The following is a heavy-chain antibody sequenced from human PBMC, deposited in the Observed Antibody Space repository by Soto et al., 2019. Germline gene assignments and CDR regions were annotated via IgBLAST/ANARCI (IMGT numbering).Heavy chain of an antibody. V-gene: IGHV4-30-4*01. CDR3: ARDTRIPAAVN. CDR1: GGSISSGDYY. D-gene: IGHD2-2*01. J-gene: IGHJ4*02. Sequence: PSETLSLTCTVSGGSISSGDYYWSWIRQPPGRGLEWIGYIYYSGSTYYNPSLKSRVTISVDTSKNQFSLKLSSVTAADTAVYYCARDTRIPAAVNWGQGTLVTVSS. CDR2: IYYSGST.